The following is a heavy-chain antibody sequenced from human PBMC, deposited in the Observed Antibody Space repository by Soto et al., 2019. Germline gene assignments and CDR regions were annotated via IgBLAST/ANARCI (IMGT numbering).Heavy chain of an antibody. J-gene: IGHJ6*02. CDR3: AKDLLYPVSGMDV. D-gene: IGHD3-10*01. Sequence: GGSLRLSCAASGFTFSSYGMHWVRQAPGKGLEWVAVISYDGSNKYYADSVKGRFTISRDNSKNTLYLQMNSLRAEDTAVYYCAKDLLYPVSGMDVWGQGTTVTVSS. V-gene: IGHV3-30*18. CDR2: ISYDGSNK. CDR1: GFTFSSYG.